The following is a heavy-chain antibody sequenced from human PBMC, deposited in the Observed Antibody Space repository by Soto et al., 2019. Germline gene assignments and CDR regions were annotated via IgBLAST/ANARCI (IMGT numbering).Heavy chain of an antibody. Sequence: GASVKVSCKASGGTFSSYTISWVRQAPGQGLEWMGRIIPILGIANYAQKFQGRVTITADKSTSTAYMELSSLRSEDTAVYYCARVEVRGVMPVYYWGQGTLVTVSS. D-gene: IGHD3-10*01. V-gene: IGHV1-69*02. CDR3: ARVEVRGVMPVYY. J-gene: IGHJ4*02. CDR1: GGTFSSYT. CDR2: IIPILGIA.